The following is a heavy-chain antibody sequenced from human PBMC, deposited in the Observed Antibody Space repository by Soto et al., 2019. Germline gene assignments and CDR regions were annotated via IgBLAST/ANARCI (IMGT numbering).Heavy chain of an antibody. CDR1: GGSFSGYY. D-gene: IGHD4-17*01. CDR2: INHSGST. J-gene: IGHJ5*02. V-gene: IGHV4-34*01. Sequence: PSETLSLTCAVYGGSFSGYYWSWIRQPPGKGLEWIGEINHSGSTNYNPSLKSRVTISVDTSKNQFSLKLSSVTAADTAVYYCASRTLPVTRRGLDPWGQRTLVTVSA. CDR3: ASRTLPVTRRGLDP.